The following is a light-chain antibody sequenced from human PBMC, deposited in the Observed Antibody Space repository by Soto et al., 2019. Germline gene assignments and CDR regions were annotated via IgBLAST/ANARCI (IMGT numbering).Light chain of an antibody. J-gene: IGLJ2*01. Sequence: QSALTQPASVSGSPEQSITISCTGTSSDVGGYNYVSWYQQHPGKAPNLIIFDVSNRPSGVSNRFSGSKSGNSASLTISGLQAEDEADYYCSSYTGSNTPVVFGGGTKLTVL. CDR2: DVS. CDR1: SSDVGGYNY. CDR3: SSYTGSNTPVV. V-gene: IGLV2-14*01.